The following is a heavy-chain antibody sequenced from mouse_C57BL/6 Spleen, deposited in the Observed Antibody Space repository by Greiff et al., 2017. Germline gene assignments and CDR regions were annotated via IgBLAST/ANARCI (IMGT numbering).Heavy chain of an antibody. Sequence: EVQLQQSGTVLARPGASVKMSCKTSGYTFTSYWMHWVKQRPGQGLEWIGAIYPGNSDTSYNQKFKGKAKLTAVTSASTAYMELSSLTNEDSAVYYCTHWDVAYWGQGTLVTVSA. CDR1: GYTFTSYW. CDR2: IYPGNSDT. CDR3: THWDVAY. D-gene: IGHD4-1*01. J-gene: IGHJ3*01. V-gene: IGHV1-5*01.